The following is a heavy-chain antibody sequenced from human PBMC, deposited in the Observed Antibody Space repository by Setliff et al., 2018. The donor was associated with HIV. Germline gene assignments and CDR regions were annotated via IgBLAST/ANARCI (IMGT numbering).Heavy chain of an antibody. D-gene: IGHD5-12*01. CDR3: ARRDGYRANDAYYDTGMDV. CDR2: INAHNGDT. J-gene: IGHJ6*02. Sequence: GASVKVSCKASVHTFASYGITWVRQAPGQGLEWMGWINAHNGDTNYAQKFQGRVTMTTDTSTRTVYMDLRSLRSDDTAVYYCARRDGYRANDAYYDTGMDVWGQGITVTVSS. CDR1: VHTFASYG. V-gene: IGHV1-18*01.